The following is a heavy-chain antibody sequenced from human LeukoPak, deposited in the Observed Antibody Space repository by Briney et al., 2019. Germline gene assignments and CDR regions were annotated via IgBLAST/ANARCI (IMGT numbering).Heavy chain of an antibody. Sequence: GGSLRLSCAASGFTVSSNHMSWVRQAPGKGLEWVSVIYSGGSTYYADSVKGRFTISRDNSKNTLYLQMNSLRAEDTAVYYCASRISSGAFDIWGQGTMVTVSS. CDR2: IYSGGST. J-gene: IGHJ3*02. D-gene: IGHD3-22*01. CDR3: ASRISSGAFDI. V-gene: IGHV3-53*01. CDR1: GFTVSSNH.